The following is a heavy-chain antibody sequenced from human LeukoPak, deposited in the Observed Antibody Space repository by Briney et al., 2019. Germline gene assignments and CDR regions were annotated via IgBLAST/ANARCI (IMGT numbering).Heavy chain of an antibody. CDR2: ISAYNGNT. CDR3: AISYDSSGYYTFDY. V-gene: IGHV1-18*01. Sequence: ASVKVSRKASGYTFTSYGISWVRQAPGQGLEWMGWISAYNGNTNYAQKLQGRVTMTTATSTSTAYMELRSLRSDDTAVYYCAISYDSSGYYTFDYWGQGTLVTVSS. J-gene: IGHJ4*02. D-gene: IGHD3-22*01. CDR1: GYTFTSYG.